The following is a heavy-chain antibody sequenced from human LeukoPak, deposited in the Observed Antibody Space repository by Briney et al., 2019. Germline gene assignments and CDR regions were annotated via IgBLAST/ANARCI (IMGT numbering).Heavy chain of an antibody. Sequence: GESLKISCKGSGYSFPNYWIGWVRQMPGKGLEWMGLIYPGESDIRYSPSFQGQVTISADKSISTAYLQWSSLKASDTAMYYCARRQELRYFDWLSTAYYYYYYMDVWGKGTTVTVSS. J-gene: IGHJ6*03. CDR3: ARRQELRYFDWLSTAYYYYYYMDV. CDR1: GYSFPNYW. V-gene: IGHV5-51*01. D-gene: IGHD3-9*01. CDR2: IYPGESDI.